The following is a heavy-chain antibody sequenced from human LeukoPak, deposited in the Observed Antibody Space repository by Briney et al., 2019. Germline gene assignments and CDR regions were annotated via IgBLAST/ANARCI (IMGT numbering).Heavy chain of an antibody. CDR2: ISGNSRTI. J-gene: IGHJ4*02. D-gene: IGHD3-22*01. V-gene: IGHV3-11*04. CDR3: ARRYYSDSSGYFY. CDR1: GFTFSDYY. Sequence: GGSLRLSCAASGFTFSDYYMSWIRQAPGRGLEWVSYISGNSRTIYYADSVKGRFTISRNNAKNSLYLQMNSLRAEDTAVYYCARRYYSDSSGYFYWGQGTLVTVSS.